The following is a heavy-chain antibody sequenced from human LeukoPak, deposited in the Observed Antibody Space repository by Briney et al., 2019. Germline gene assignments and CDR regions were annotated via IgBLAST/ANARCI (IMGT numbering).Heavy chain of an antibody. Sequence: PGGSLRLPCAASGFTFSIYWMHWVRHAPGKGLVWVSSINSDGSSTSYADSVKGRFTISRDNSNNTLFLQMNSLRADDTAVYYCAKDTRYDSGGYYIYFQHWGQGTLVTVSS. CDR1: GFTFSIYW. CDR2: INSDGSST. V-gene: IGHV3-74*01. J-gene: IGHJ1*01. CDR3: AKDTRYDSGGYYIYFQH. D-gene: IGHD3-22*01.